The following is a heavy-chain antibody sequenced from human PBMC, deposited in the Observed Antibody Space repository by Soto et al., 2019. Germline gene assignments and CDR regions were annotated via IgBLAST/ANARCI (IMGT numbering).Heavy chain of an antibody. CDR1: GGSISSSSYY. Sequence: TSETLSLTCTVSGGSISSSSYYWGWIRQPPGKGLEWIGSIYYSGSTFYSPSLRSRVTISVDTSKNQFSLRVSFVTAADTAVYYCAREYSSAPDYWGQGTLVTVSS. CDR3: AREYSSAPDY. CDR2: IYYSGST. D-gene: IGHD6-25*01. V-gene: IGHV4-39*02. J-gene: IGHJ4*02.